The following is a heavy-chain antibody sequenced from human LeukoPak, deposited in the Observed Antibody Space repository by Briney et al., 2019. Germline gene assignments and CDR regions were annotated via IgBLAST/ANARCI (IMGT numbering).Heavy chain of an antibody. V-gene: IGHV3-7*01. CDR2: IKEDGSQQ. CDR3: SRSLDY. CDR1: GFPFSGYW. J-gene: IGHJ4*02. Sequence: GGSLRLSCAASGFPFSGYWVAWVRQAPGKGMEWVANIKEDGSQQYYADSVKGRFTISRDNAKNSLYLQMNSLRVEDTAIYYCSRSLDYLGQGALVTVSS.